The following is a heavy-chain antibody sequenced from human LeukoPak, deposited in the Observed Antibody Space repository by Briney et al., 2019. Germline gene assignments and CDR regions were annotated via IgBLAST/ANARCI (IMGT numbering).Heavy chain of an antibody. J-gene: IGHJ4*02. CDR3: TRELNDSSGYYFYDS. Sequence: GGSLRLSCAASGFIFRDYFMSWIRQAPGKGLEWVSYISGSGSTIFYADSVKGRFTISRDNAKNSLYLQMNSLRAEDTALYHCTRELNDSSGYYFYDSWGQGTLVTVSS. CDR2: ISGSGSTI. D-gene: IGHD3-22*01. V-gene: IGHV3-11*01. CDR1: GFIFRDYF.